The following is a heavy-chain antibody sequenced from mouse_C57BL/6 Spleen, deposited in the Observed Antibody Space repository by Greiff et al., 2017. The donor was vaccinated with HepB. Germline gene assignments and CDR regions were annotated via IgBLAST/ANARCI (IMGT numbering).Heavy chain of an antibody. V-gene: IGHV1-42*01. CDR3: ARGGDWFAY. CDR1: GYSFTGYY. Sequence: EVQLQQSGPELVKPGASVKISCKASGYSFTGYYMNWVKQSPEKSLEWIGEINPSTGGTTYNQKFKAKATLTVDKSSSTAYMQLKSLTSEDSAVYYCARGGDWFAYWGQGTLVTVSA. CDR2: INPSTGGT. J-gene: IGHJ3*01.